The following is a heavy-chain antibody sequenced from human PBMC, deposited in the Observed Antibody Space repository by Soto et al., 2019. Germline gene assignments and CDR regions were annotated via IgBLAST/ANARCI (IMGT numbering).Heavy chain of an antibody. V-gene: IGHV3-15*01. CDR1: GFTFSIAW. J-gene: IGHJ6*02. CDR2: IKSKTDGGTT. D-gene: IGHD2-15*01. Sequence: GGSLRLSFAASGFTFSIAWMNWVRQAPGKGLEWVGRIKSKTDGGTTAYAAPVKGRFTISRDDSKNTLYLQMNSLKTEDTAVYYCTTAGSASIPRYYGMDVWGQGTTVTVS. CDR3: TTAGSASIPRYYGMDV.